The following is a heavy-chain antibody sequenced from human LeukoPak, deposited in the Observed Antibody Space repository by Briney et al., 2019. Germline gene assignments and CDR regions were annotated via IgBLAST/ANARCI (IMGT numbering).Heavy chain of an antibody. D-gene: IGHD4-17*01. CDR1: GFTFSSYG. V-gene: IGHV3-30*02. CDR3: AKDPTVTMGPHYFDY. Sequence: GGSLRLSCAASGFTFSSYGMHWVRQAPGKGLEWVAFIRYDGSNIYYADSVKGRFTISRDNSKNTLYLQMNSLRAEDTAVYYCAKDPTVTMGPHYFDYWGQGTLVTVSS. J-gene: IGHJ4*02. CDR2: IRYDGSNI.